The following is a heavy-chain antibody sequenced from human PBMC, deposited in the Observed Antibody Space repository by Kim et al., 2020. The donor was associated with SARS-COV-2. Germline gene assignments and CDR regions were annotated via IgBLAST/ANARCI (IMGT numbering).Heavy chain of an antibody. D-gene: IGHD6-19*01. V-gene: IGHV4-4*02. J-gene: IGHJ4*02. Sequence: TNYNPSLKSRVTISVDKSKNNFSLNLSAVTAADTAVYYCSGSSGWYSLDYWGQGTLVTVSS. CDR3: SGSSGWYSLDY. CDR2: T.